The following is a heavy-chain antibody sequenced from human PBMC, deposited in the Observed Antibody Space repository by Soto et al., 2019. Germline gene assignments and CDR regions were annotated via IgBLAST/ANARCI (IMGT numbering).Heavy chain of an antibody. CDR2: ISAYNGNT. CDR3: ARTTYCSGGSCYSAFDI. D-gene: IGHD2-15*01. J-gene: IGHJ3*02. Sequence: ASVKVSCKASGYTFTSYGISWVRQAPGQGLEWMGWISAYNGNTNYAQKLQGRVTMTTDTSTSTAYMELRSLRSDDTAVYYCARTTYCSGGSCYSAFDIWGQGTMATVSS. V-gene: IGHV1-18*01. CDR1: GYTFTSYG.